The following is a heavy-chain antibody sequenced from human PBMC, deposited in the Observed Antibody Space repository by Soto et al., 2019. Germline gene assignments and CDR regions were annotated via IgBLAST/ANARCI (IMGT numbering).Heavy chain of an antibody. V-gene: IGHV1-69*12. CDR3: ARDQYSSSWYTYYGMDV. Sequence: QVQLVQSGAEVKKPGSSVKVSCKASGGTFSSYAISWVRQAPGQGLEWMGGIIPIFGTANYAQKFQGRVTITAXXSXSXDYMELSSVRSEDTAVYYCARDQYSSSWYTYYGMDVWGQGTTVTVSS. CDR1: GGTFSSYA. J-gene: IGHJ6*02. D-gene: IGHD6-13*01. CDR2: IIPIFGTA.